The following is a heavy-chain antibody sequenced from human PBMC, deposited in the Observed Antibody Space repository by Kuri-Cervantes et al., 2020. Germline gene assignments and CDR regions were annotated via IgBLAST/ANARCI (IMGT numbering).Heavy chain of an antibody. V-gene: IGHV4-59*01. J-gene: IGHJ6*02. Sequence: GSLRLSCTVSGGPISRYHWSWIRQPPGKGLEWIGYIYYSGSTNYNPSLKSRVTISVDTSKNQFSLTLSSVTAADTAVYYCARDQGSSTLWYYYGMDVWGQGTMVTVSS. D-gene: IGHD6-6*01. CDR3: ARDQGSSTLWYYYGMDV. CDR2: IYYSGST. CDR1: GGPISRYH.